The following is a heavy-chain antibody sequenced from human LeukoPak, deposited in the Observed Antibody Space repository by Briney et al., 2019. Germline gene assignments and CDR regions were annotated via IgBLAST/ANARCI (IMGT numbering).Heavy chain of an antibody. CDR1: GGSFSGYY. CDR3: ARYSGSYSD. Sequence: SETLSLTCAVYGGSFSGYYWSWIRQPPGKGLEWIGEINHSGSTNYNPSLKSRVTISVDTSKNQFSLKLSSVTAADTAVYYCARYSGSYSDWGQGILVTVSS. J-gene: IGHJ4*02. V-gene: IGHV4-34*01. D-gene: IGHD1-26*01. CDR2: INHSGST.